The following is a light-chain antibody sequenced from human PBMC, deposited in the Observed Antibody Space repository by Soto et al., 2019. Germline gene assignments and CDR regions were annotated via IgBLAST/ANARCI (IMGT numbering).Light chain of an antibody. Sequence: DVQMTQSPSTLSASVGDRVTITCRASQSIGLWLAWYQEKPGKAPKPLVYDASSLQTGVSSRFSGSRSGTEFTLTIRNLKPDDFATYSCHQYSVFPLTFGQGTKVEIK. CDR2: DAS. CDR3: HQYSVFPLT. CDR1: QSIGLW. J-gene: IGKJ1*01. V-gene: IGKV1-5*01.